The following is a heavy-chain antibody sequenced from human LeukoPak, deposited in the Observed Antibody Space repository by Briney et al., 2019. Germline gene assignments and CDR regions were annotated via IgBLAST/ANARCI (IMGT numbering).Heavy chain of an antibody. CDR2: IKSEADGGTT. Sequence: PGGSLRLSCAASGFTFSNAWMTWVRQAPGKGLEWVGHIKSEADGGTTDYAAPVKDRSTISRDDSKNTLYLQMNSLKTEDTAVYYCSTLWGIVPAAPYLDYWGQGTLLIVSS. CDR3: STLWGIVPAAPYLDY. J-gene: IGHJ4*02. V-gene: IGHV3-15*01. CDR1: GFTFSNAW. D-gene: IGHD3-16*01.